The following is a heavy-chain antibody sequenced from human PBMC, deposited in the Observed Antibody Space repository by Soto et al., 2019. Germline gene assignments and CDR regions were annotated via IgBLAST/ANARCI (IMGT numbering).Heavy chain of an antibody. Sequence: PGGSVRRNCAASGCTFSSYAMSWVRQAPGKGLEWVSGINGGGDSTYFADSVRGRFTISRDNSKDTLFLQMNSLRAEDTAVYYCARGWTFDLWGQGTLVTVSS. V-gene: IGHV3-23*01. CDR1: GCTFSSYA. CDR3: ARGWTFDL. D-gene: IGHD1-1*01. J-gene: IGHJ4*02. CDR2: INGGGDST.